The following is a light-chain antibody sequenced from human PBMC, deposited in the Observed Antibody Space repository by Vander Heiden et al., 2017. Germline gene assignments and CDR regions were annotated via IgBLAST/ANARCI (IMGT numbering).Light chain of an antibody. CDR3: MQALENRTG. J-gene: IGKJ4*01. Sequence: DIVMTQSPLSLPVTPGQPASISCRSSQSLLPSNGYNYLDWYLQKPGQAQQLLIYLGSIRAVRVRDRHSRCRSGRDIRLKVRRGDGKDVGVYFLMQALENRTGFGGGTRLEMK. CDR1: QSLLPSNGYNY. V-gene: IGKV2-28*01. CDR2: LGS.